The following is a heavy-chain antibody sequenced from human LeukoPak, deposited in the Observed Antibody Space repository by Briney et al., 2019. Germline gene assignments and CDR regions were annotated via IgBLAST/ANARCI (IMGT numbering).Heavy chain of an antibody. J-gene: IGHJ4*02. CDR3: AKEGYYYDSSGYYYGLGFDY. Sequence: GGSLRLSCAASGFAFRSYGMSWVRQAPGKGLEWVSGISGSGGSTYYADSVKGRFTISRDNSKNTLYLQMNSLRAEDTAVYYCAKEGYYYDSSGYYYGLGFDYWGQGTLVTVSS. CDR1: GFAFRSYG. D-gene: IGHD3-22*01. V-gene: IGHV3-23*01. CDR2: ISGSGGST.